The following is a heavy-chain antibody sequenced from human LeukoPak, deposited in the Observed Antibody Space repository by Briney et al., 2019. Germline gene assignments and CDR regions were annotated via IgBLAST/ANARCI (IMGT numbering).Heavy chain of an antibody. V-gene: IGHV4-34*01. J-gene: IGHJ4*02. CDR1: GGSLSGYY. Sequence: SETLSLTCAVYGGSLSGYYWSWIRQPPGKGLEWIGEINHSGSTNYNPSLKSRVTISVDTSKNQFSLKLSSVTAADTAVYYCASGYSYGQHFDYWGQGTLVTVSS. D-gene: IGHD5-18*01. CDR2: INHSGST. CDR3: ASGYSYGQHFDY.